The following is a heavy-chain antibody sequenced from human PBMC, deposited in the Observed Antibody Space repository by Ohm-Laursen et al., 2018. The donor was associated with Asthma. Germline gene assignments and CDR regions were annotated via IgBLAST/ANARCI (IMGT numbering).Heavy chain of an antibody. V-gene: IGHV3-11*04. J-gene: IGHJ5*02. D-gene: IGHD6-19*01. Sequence: SLRLSCTASGFTFSDYYMSWIRQAPGKGLEWVSYISSSGSTIYYADSVKGRFTISRDNSKNTMYLQMNSLRAEDTAMYYCARDFLAGSSSVWFDPWGQGTLVTVSS. CDR2: ISSSGSTI. CDR1: GFTFSDYY. CDR3: ARDFLAGSSSVWFDP.